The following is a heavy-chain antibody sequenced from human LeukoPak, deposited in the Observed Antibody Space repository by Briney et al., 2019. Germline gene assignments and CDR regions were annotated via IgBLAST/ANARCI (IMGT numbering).Heavy chain of an antibody. CDR3: ARGPGEHYYGSRGATWIDP. J-gene: IGHJ5*02. CDR2: ISAYNVNT. V-gene: IGHV1-18*01. D-gene: IGHD3-10*01. CDR1: GYPFMNYG. Sequence: ASVKVSCKASGYPFMNYGISWLRQAPGQGLEWLGWISAYNVNTNYAQNLQDRVTMTRDTSINTAYMGLTRLTSDDSAVYFCARGPGEHYYGSRGATWIDPWGQGTLVTVSS.